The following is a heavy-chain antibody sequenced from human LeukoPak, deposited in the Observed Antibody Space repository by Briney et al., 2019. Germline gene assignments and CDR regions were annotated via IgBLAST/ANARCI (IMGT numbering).Heavy chain of an antibody. V-gene: IGHV3-23*01. CDR2: ISGSGGST. CDR3: AKEAENIVVVTGIDY. J-gene: IGHJ4*02. Sequence: LPGGSLRLSCAASGFTFSSYAMSWVRQVPGKGLEWVSVISGSGGSTYYADSVKGRFTISRDNSKNTLYLQMNSLRAEDTAVYYCAKEAENIVVVTGIDYWGQGTLVTVSS. D-gene: IGHD2-21*02. CDR1: GFTFSSYA.